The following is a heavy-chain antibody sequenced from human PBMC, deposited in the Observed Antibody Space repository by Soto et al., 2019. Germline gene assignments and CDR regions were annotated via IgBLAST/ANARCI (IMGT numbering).Heavy chain of an antibody. CDR3: ARGHDPIVNYYFDY. CDR2: IYYSGST. Sequence: QVQLQESGPGLVKPSQTLSLTCTVSGGSISSGGYYWSWIRQHPGKGLEWIGYIYYSGSTYYNPSLKSRVTISVDTSKNQFSLKLSPVTAADTAVYYCARGHDPIVNYYFDYWGQGTLVTVSS. J-gene: IGHJ4*02. V-gene: IGHV4-31*03. D-gene: IGHD1-20*01. CDR1: GGSISSGGYY.